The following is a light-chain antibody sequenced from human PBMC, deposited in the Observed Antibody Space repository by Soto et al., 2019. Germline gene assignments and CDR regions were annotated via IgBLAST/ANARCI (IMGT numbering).Light chain of an antibody. CDR3: LLDYSALWT. CDR2: DAS. V-gene: IGKV1-39*02. CDR1: QNINSY. Sequence: DIQMTQSPPALSASVGDRVTITCRASQNINSYLSWYQQKPGKVPKLLIHDASSLQSGVPSRFSGSGSGTDFTLTISSLQPEDFATYYCLLDYSALWTFGQGTKVDIK. J-gene: IGKJ1*01.